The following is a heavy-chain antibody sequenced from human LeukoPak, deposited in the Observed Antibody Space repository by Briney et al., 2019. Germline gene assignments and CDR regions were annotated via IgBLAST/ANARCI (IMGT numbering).Heavy chain of an antibody. CDR1: GVTFSSYW. D-gene: IGHD5-18*01. J-gene: IGHJ4*02. CDR2: IKQDGSEK. Sequence: GGSLRLSCAASGVTFSSYWMSWVRLAPGKGLEWVANIKQDGSEKYYVDSVRGRFSISRDNSKNSLYLQMNSLRADDTAVYFCARDRWGYSYGGDWGQGTLVTVSS. V-gene: IGHV3-7*01. CDR3: ARDRWGYSYGGD.